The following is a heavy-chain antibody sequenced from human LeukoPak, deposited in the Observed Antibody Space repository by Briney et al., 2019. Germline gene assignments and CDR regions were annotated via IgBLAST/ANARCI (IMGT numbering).Heavy chain of an antibody. D-gene: IGHD1-26*01. CDR2: ISGSGGST. V-gene: IGHV3-23*01. Sequence: GGSLRLSCAASGFTFSSFSMNWVRQAPGKGLEWVSAISGSGGSTYYADSVKGRFTISRDNSKNTLYLQMNSLRVEDTAVYYCAKIAETSGTYGQGFDYWGQGTLVTVSS. CDR3: AKIAETSGTYGQGFDY. J-gene: IGHJ4*02. CDR1: GFTFSSFS.